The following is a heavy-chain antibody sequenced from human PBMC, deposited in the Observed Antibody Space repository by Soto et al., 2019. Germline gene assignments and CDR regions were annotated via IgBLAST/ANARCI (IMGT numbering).Heavy chain of an antibody. D-gene: IGHD3-9*01. Sequence: GGSLRLSCAASGFTFSNAWINWVRQAPGKGLEWVSVIYSGGSTYYADSVKGRFTISRDNSKNTLYLQMNSLRAEDTAVYYCAREGSYYDILTGYSQRGYYFDYWGQGTLVTVSS. V-gene: IGHV3-66*01. CDR3: AREGSYYDILTGYSQRGYYFDY. J-gene: IGHJ4*02. CDR2: IYSGGST. CDR1: GFTFSNAW.